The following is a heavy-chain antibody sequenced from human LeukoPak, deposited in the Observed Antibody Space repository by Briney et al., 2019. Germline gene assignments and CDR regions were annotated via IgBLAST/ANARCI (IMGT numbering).Heavy chain of an antibody. Sequence: TLSLTCTVSGGSISGGGYYWSWIRQHPGKGLEWIGYIYYSGSTYYNPSLKSRVTISVDTSKNQFSLKLSSVTAADTAVYYCARVGGYSYGTPFDYWGQGTLVTVSS. J-gene: IGHJ4*02. CDR1: GGSISGGGYY. V-gene: IGHV4-31*03. CDR2: IYYSGST. D-gene: IGHD5-18*01. CDR3: ARVGGYSYGTPFDY.